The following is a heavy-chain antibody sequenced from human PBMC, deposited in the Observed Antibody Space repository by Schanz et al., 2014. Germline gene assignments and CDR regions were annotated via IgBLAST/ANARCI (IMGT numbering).Heavy chain of an antibody. CDR1: GFTFSSYA. Sequence: QVQLVESGGGVVQPGRSLRLSCAASGFTFSSYALHWVRQAPGKGLEWVAFVPFDGSQKFYADSVKGRFTISRDNSKNTVYLQMNSLRPGDTAVYYCARESANDIVLVPGAVFDDWGQGILVTVSS. CDR2: VPFDGSQK. J-gene: IGHJ4*02. D-gene: IGHD2-2*01. V-gene: IGHV3-30*04. CDR3: ARESANDIVLVPGAVFDD.